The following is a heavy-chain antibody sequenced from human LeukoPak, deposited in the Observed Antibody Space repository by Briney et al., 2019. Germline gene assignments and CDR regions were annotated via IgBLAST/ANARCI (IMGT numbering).Heavy chain of an antibody. Sequence: ASVKVSCKASGYTFTNYDINWVRQATGQGLEWMGWTNPNSGNTGYAQKFQGRVTMTRNTYITTAYMELSSLRSEDTAVYYCARSPHRYYFDYWGQGILVTVSS. J-gene: IGHJ4*02. CDR3: ARSPHRYYFDY. CDR1: GYTFTNYD. CDR2: TNPNSGNT. V-gene: IGHV1-8*01.